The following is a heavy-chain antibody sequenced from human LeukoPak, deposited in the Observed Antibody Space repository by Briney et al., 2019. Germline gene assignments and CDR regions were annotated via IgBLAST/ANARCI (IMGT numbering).Heavy chain of an antibody. V-gene: IGHV3-48*04. CDR2: ISSSGSTI. Sequence: GGSLRLSCAASGFTFSNHWMHWVRQAPGKGLEWVSYISSSGSTIYYADSVKGRFTISRDNAKNSLYLQMNSLRAEDTAVYYCARGVRSSSWRDPGNWFDPWGQGTLVTVSS. CDR1: GFTFSNHW. J-gene: IGHJ5*02. D-gene: IGHD6-13*01. CDR3: ARGVRSSSWRDPGNWFDP.